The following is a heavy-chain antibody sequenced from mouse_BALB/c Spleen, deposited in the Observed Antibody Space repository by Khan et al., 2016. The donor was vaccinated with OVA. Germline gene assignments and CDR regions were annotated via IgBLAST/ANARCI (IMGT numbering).Heavy chain of an antibody. J-gene: IGHJ3*01. CDR3: LRHGNNDEAWFAY. Sequence: QVQLKQSGAELVRPGASVKLSCKASGYIFTSYWIHWIKQRSGQGLEWIARIYPGTGSSHYNEKFKGKATLTADKSSNTAYMHLSSLKSEDSAVYFCLRHGNNDEAWFAYWGQGTLVTVSA. V-gene: IGHV1-76*01. D-gene: IGHD1-3*01. CDR1: GYIFTSYW. CDR2: IYPGTGSS.